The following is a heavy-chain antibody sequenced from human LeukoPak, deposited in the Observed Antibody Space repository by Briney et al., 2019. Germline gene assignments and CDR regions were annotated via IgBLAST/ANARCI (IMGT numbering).Heavy chain of an antibody. V-gene: IGHV4-39*07. D-gene: IGHD6-6*01. J-gene: IGHJ6*04. Sequence: PSETLSLTCTVSGGSISSSSYYWDWIRQPPGKGLEWIGSVYYSGSTYHNPSLKSRVTISVDTSKNQFSLKLSSVTAADTAVYYCAKKYSSSVDVWGKGTTVTVSS. CDR3: AKKYSSSVDV. CDR1: GGSISSSSYY. CDR2: VYYSGST.